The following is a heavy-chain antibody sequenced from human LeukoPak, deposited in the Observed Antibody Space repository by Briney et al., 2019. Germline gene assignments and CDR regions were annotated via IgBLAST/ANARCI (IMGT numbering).Heavy chain of an antibody. D-gene: IGHD3-10*01. CDR3: ARDHYGSGSYYYYYYYMDV. CDR1: GGSISSGSYY. V-gene: IGHV4-61*02. Sequence: SQTLSLTCTVSGGSISSGSYYWRWIRQPAGKGLEWIGRIYTSGSTNYNPSLKSRVTISVDTSTNQFSLKLSSVTAADTAVYYCARDHYGSGSYYYYYYYMDVWGKGTTVTVSS. J-gene: IGHJ6*03. CDR2: IYTSGST.